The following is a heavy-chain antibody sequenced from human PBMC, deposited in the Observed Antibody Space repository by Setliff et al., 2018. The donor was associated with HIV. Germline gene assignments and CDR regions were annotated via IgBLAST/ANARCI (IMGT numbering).Heavy chain of an antibody. Sequence: SETLSLTCTVSGGSISSSTYYWGWIRQPPGKGLEWIGSFHYIGSTAYNPSLKSRVAISVDTSKSQFSLKMTSVTAADTAVYYCARGLSVYSYANVYYYHGMDVWGQGTTVTVSS. V-gene: IGHV4-39*01. D-gene: IGHD5-18*01. CDR3: ARGLSVYSYANVYYYHGMDV. J-gene: IGHJ6*02. CDR1: GGSISSSTYY. CDR2: FHYIGST.